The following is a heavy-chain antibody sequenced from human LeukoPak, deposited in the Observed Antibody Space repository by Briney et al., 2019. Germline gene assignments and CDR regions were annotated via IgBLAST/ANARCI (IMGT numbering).Heavy chain of an antibody. CDR2: ISRSSSYI. V-gene: IGHV3-21*01. CDR1: GFTFSSYS. D-gene: IGHD4-17*01. J-gene: IGHJ4*02. Sequence: GGSLRLSCAASGFTFSSYSMNGVRQAAGKGLEWVSSISRSSSYIYYADSVKGRFTISRDNAKNSLYLQMNSLRAEDTAVYYCARGVHGDYSSDYWGQGTLVTVSS. CDR3: ARGVHGDYSSDY.